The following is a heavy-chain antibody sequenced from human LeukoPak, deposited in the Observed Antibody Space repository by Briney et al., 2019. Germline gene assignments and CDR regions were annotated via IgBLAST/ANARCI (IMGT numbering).Heavy chain of an antibody. CDR1: GGSISNKY. CDR3: ARDYRGFTPGWFDD. D-gene: IGHD3-16*02. J-gene: IGHJ4*02. V-gene: IGHV4-59*01. Sequence: ASETLSHTCSVSGGSISNKYWSWLRQPPGKGLEWIGYVYDSGSTNYSPSFWSRVTISVDTSRSQLSLKLSSVTAADTAVYFCARDYRGFTPGWFDDWGQGVLVTVSS. CDR2: VYDSGST.